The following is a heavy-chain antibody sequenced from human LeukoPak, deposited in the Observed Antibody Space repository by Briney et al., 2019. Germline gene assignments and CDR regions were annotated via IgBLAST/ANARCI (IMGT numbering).Heavy chain of an antibody. CDR2: IYYSGIT. CDR3: ARSDWFRGEENPT. D-gene: IGHD3-9*01. J-gene: IGHJ5*02. V-gene: IGHV4-39*01. CDR1: GVSISSSSYY. Sequence: SETLSLTCTVSGVSISSSSYYWSWIRQPPGKGREWIGTIYYSGITYYNPSINSCATLSVDTSKNQFSMKLRYVTAADTAVYYCARSDWFRGEENPTWGQGTLVTVSS.